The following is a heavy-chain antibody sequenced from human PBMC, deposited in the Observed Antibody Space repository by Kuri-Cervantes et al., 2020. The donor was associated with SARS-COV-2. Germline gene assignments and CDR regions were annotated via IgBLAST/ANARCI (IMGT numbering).Heavy chain of an antibody. Sequence: GGSLRLSCAASGFTFSSYSMNWVRQAPGKGLEWVSVIYSGGTTYYADSVMGRFTISRDNSKNTLFLQMNSLRAEDTAVYYCARGFTGSTSYYYYYMDVWGKGTTVTVSS. V-gene: IGHV3-53*01. CDR3: ARGFTGSTSYYYYYMDV. J-gene: IGHJ6*03. D-gene: IGHD1-7*01. CDR2: IYSGGTT. CDR1: GFTFSSYS.